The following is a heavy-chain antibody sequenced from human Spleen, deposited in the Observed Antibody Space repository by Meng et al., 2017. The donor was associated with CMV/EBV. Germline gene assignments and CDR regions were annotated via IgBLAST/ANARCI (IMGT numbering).Heavy chain of an antibody. V-gene: IGHV3-66*02. J-gene: IGHJ6*02. CDR1: GFTVSSSY. Sequence: GESLKISCLTSGFTVSSSYMHWVRQAPGKGLEWVSVIYSGGSTYYADSVKGRFTISRDNSKNTLYLQMNSLTADDTAVYYCASEDVWGQGTTVTVSS. CDR2: IYSGGST. CDR3: ASEDV.